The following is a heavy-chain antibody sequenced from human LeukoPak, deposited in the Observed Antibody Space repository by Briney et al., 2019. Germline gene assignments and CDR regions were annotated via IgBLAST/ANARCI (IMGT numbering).Heavy chain of an antibody. CDR3: AKDRHPFYRDIWLDP. J-gene: IGHJ5*02. V-gene: IGHV3-21*04. CDR2: ISSSSSYI. CDR1: GFTFSSYS. Sequence: GGSLRLSCAASGFTFSSYSMNWVRQAPGKGLEWVSSISSSSSYIYYADSVKGRFTISRDNSKNTLYLQMNSLRAEDTAVYYCAKDRHPFYRDIWLDPWGQGTLVTVSS. D-gene: IGHD2/OR15-2a*01.